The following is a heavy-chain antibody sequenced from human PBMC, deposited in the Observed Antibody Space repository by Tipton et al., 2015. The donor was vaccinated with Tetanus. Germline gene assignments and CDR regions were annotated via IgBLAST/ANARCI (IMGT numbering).Heavy chain of an antibody. CDR3: ASGSALDY. CDR2: ISSTSSYI. D-gene: IGHD6-25*01. Sequence: SLRLSCEVSGFIFSSYTMNWVRQAPGKGLEWVSSISSTSSYICYADSLKGRFTISRDNAKSSLYLQMNSLRAEDTAVYFCASGSALDYWGPGTLVTVSS. J-gene: IGHJ4*02. V-gene: IGHV3-21*01. CDR1: GFIFSSYT.